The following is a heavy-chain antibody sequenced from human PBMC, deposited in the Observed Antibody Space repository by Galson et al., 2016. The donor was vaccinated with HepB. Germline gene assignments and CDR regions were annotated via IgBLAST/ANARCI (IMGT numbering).Heavy chain of an antibody. CDR3: TKDSDYVVSWFDP. V-gene: IGHV3-23*01. D-gene: IGHD5-12*01. J-gene: IGHJ5*02. Sequence: SLRLSCAASGFTFSTYAMHWVRQAPGKGLEWVSHVTSNGGRTNYADSVKGRFTISRDNSKNALYLQVNNLRAEDTAIYYCTKDSDYVVSWFDPWGQGILVSVSS. CDR2: VTSNGGRT. CDR1: GFTFSTYA.